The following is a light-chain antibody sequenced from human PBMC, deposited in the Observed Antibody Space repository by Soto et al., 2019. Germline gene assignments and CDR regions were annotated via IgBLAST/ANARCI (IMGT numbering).Light chain of an antibody. V-gene: IGKV1-5*03. Sequence: DIQMTQSPSTLSASVGDRVTIICRASQTISSWLAWYQQKPGKAPKLLIYKASTLKSGVPSRFSGSGSGTEFTLTVSSLQTDDSATYFCQEYKTYAFGPGTKVDIK. CDR3: QEYKTYA. CDR1: QTISSW. J-gene: IGKJ2*01. CDR2: KAS.